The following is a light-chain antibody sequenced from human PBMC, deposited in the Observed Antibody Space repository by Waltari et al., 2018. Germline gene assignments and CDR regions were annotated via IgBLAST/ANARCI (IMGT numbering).Light chain of an antibody. Sequence: TVVTQEPSLSVSPGGTVTLTCGLTSGSVSASNYPSWYQQTPGQTPRTLIYSTSTRPSGVPNRFSGSLLGNKAALTITGTQADDESDYYCLLYMDSATWLFGGGTRLTVL. V-gene: IGLV8-61*01. CDR2: STS. J-gene: IGLJ2*01. CDR1: SGSVSASNY. CDR3: LLYMDSATWL.